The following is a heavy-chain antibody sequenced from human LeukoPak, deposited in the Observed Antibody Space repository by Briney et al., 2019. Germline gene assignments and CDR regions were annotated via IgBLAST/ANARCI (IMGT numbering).Heavy chain of an antibody. CDR1: GGSFSGYY. J-gene: IGHJ4*02. D-gene: IGHD3-22*01. Sequence: SETLSLTCAVYGGSFSGYYWSWIRQPPGKGLEWIGEINHSGSTNYNPSLKSRVTISVDTSKNQFSLKLSSVTAADTAVYYCARGHVNLNYYDSSGYYYSFVYWGQGTLVTVSS. CDR2: INHSGST. CDR3: ARGHVNLNYYDSSGYYYSFVY. V-gene: IGHV4-34*01.